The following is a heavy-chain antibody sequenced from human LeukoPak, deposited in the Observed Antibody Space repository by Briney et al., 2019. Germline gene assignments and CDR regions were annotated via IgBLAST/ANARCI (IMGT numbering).Heavy chain of an antibody. V-gene: IGHV3-30*03. Sequence: GGSLRLSCAASGFTFSSSDLHWVRQAPGKGLEWVAVISYDGSNKYYADSVKGRFTISRDNSKNTLYLQMNSLRAEDTAVYYCARDYFDYWGQGTLVTVSS. CDR2: ISYDGSNK. CDR1: GFTFSSSD. J-gene: IGHJ4*02. CDR3: ARDYFDY.